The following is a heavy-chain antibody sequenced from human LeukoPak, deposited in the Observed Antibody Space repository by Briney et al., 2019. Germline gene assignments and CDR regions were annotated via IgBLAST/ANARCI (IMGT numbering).Heavy chain of an antibody. Sequence: ASVKVSCKASGYTFTSYGRSWVRQAPGQGLEWMGWISAYNGNTNSAQKLQGRVTMTADTSTTTAYLELRSLRADDTAVYYWARNGITGTPDAYDIWGQGTMVTVSS. CDR2: ISAYNGNT. CDR3: ARNGITGTPDAYDI. V-gene: IGHV1-18*01. J-gene: IGHJ3*02. CDR1: GYTFTSYG. D-gene: IGHD1-20*01.